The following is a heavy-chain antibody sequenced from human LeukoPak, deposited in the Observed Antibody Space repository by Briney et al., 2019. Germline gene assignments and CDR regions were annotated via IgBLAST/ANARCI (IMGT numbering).Heavy chain of an antibody. V-gene: IGHV3-48*04. CDR1: GLSFSSYS. D-gene: IGHD5-12*01. Sequence: GGSLRLSCATSGLSFSSYSLNWVRQAPGKGLEWISHISSIGSTIKYADSVKGRFTISRDDVKNSLYLQVNSLRVEDTAVYYCARARGGYDLDYWGQGTLVTVSS. CDR3: ARARGGYDLDY. CDR2: ISSIGSTI. J-gene: IGHJ4*02.